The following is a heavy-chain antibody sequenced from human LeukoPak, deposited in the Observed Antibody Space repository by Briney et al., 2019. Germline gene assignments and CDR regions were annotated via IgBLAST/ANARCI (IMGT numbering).Heavy chain of an antibody. CDR3: ARIIGAFGTYRYDS. D-gene: IGHD3-16*02. V-gene: IGHV3-7*01. J-gene: IGHJ4*02. CDR2: INQEGSER. Sequence: GGSLRLSCAASGFTFNSYSMNWVRRAPGKGLEWVGNINQEGSERNHGDSVNGRFTISRDNAENSLYLQMNSLRAEDTAVYYCARIIGAFGTYRYDSWGQGTLVSVSS. CDR1: GFTFNSYS.